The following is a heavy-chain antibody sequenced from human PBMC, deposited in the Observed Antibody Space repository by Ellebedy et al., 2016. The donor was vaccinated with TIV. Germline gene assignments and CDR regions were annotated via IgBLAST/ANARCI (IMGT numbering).Heavy chain of an antibody. D-gene: IGHD6-19*01. CDR3: ARDSTSGASASFRFDP. J-gene: IGHJ5*02. V-gene: IGHV1-46*01. Sequence: AASVKVSCKTSGYTFTSYYLHWVRQAPGQGPEWMGIIDPSGGRTTNAQKFQGRVTMTRDTSTSTVYMELSRLRSEDTAVYYCARDSTSGASASFRFDPWGQGTLVIVSS. CDR1: GYTFTSYY. CDR2: IDPSGGRT.